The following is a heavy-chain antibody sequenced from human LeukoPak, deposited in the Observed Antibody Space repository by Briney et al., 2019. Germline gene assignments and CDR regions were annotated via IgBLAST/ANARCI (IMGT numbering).Heavy chain of an antibody. V-gene: IGHV3-23*01. Sequence: PGGSLRLSCAASGFTFSSYAMSWVRQAPGKGLEWVSAISGSGGSTYYADSVKGRFTISRDNSKNTLYLQMNSLRAEDTAVYYCATAFGVVISFFDYWGQGTLVTVSS. J-gene: IGHJ4*02. D-gene: IGHD3-3*01. CDR3: ATAFGVVISFFDY. CDR1: GFTFSSYA. CDR2: ISGSGGST.